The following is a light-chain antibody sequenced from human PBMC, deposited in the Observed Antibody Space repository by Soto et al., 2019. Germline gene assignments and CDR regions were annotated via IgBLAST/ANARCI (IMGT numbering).Light chain of an antibody. Sequence: DIQMTQSPSSVSASVGDRVTITCRASQGVAGWLAWYQQRPGKAPKLLIYGASTLQSGVPSRFSGSGSGTDFTLTITSLQPEDFATYFCQQANSFPYTFGQGTKLEIK. V-gene: IGKV1-12*02. CDR3: QQANSFPYT. J-gene: IGKJ2*01. CDR1: QGVAGW. CDR2: GAS.